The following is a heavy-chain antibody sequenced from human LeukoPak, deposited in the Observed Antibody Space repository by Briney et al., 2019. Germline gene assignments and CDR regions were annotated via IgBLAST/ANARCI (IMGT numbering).Heavy chain of an antibody. CDR1: GYSFTSYG. V-gene: IGHV1-18*04. D-gene: IGHD2-15*01. CDR2: INNYNGNT. J-gene: IGHJ4*02. CDR3: ARDRGATGYCSGGSCYSHFDY. Sequence: ASVKVSCKASGYSFTSYGISWVRQAPGQGLEWMGWINNYNGNTNYAQKFQGRVTMTTDTSTSTAYMELRSLRSDDTAVYYCARDRGATGYCSGGSCYSHFDYWGQGALVTVSP.